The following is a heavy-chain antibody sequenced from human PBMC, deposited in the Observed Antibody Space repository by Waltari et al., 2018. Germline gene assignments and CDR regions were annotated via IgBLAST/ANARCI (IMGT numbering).Heavy chain of an antibody. J-gene: IGHJ4*02. D-gene: IGHD2-8*01. CDR2: INHSGST. V-gene: IGHV4-34*01. CDR1: GGSFSGYY. CDR3: ARGGLGYCTNGVCYGGFDY. Sequence: QVQLQQWGAGLLKPSETLSLTCAVYGGSFSGYYWSWIRQPPGKGLEWIGEINHSGSTNYNPSLKSRVTISVDTSKNQFSLKLSSVTAADTAVYYCARGGLGYCTNGVCYGGFDYWGQGTLVTVSS.